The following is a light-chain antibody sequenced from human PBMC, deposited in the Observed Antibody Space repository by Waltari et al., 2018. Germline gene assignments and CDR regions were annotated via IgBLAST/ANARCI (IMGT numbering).Light chain of an antibody. J-gene: IGKJ1*01. CDR3: MQGQQLPRT. V-gene: IGKV2-28*01. CDR2: LGS. CDR1: QNLLHSDGYTY. Sequence: DIVMTQTPLSLSVTPGEPASISCRASQNLLHSDGYTYLEWYLQKPGHSPQLLIYLGSKRATGVPDRFTGSGSGTDFKLKISRVEADDVGVYYCMQGQQLPRTFGEGTKVEIK.